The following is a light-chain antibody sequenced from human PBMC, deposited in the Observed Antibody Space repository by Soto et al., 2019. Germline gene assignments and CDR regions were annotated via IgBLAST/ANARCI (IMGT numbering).Light chain of an antibody. CDR3: KQYNRWPLT. Sequence: EIVMTQSPATLSVYPGESATLSCRASQRVSIDVAWYQQTPGQAPRLLIYGASTRATGIPVRFSGSASGTEFSLTISSLQSEDYKVYCCKQYNRWPLTFGQGSKGDMK. CDR1: QRVSID. V-gene: IGKV3-15*01. J-gene: IGKJ1*01. CDR2: GAS.